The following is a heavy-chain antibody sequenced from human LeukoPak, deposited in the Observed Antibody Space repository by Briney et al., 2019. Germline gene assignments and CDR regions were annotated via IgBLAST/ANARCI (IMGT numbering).Heavy chain of an antibody. V-gene: IGHV4-61*02. CDR3: AGVRLLWFGETGWFDP. CDR2: IYTSGST. D-gene: IGHD3-10*01. Sequence: SETLFLTCTVSGGSISSGSYYWSWIRQPAGKGLEWIGRIYTSGSTNYNPSLKSRVTISVDTSKNQFSLKLSSVTAADTAVYYCAGVRLLWFGETGWFDPWGQGTLVTVSS. CDR1: GGSISSGSYY. J-gene: IGHJ5*02.